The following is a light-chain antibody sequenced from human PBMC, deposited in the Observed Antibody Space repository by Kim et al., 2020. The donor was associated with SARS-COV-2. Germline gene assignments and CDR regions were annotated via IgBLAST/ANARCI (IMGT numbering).Light chain of an antibody. Sequence: SYELTQPPSVSVAPGKTARITCGGNNIGSKSVHWYQQKPGQAPVLVIYYDSDRPSGIPERFSGSNSGNTATLTIHRVEAGDEADYYCQVWDSSSDHPVFG. CDR1: NIGSKS. CDR2: YDS. CDR3: QVWDSSSDHPV. J-gene: IGLJ3*02. V-gene: IGLV3-21*04.